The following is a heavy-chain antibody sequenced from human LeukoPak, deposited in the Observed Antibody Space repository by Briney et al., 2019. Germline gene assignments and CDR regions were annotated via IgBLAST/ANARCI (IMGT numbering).Heavy chain of an antibody. CDR3: ARWQQRPTDG. J-gene: IGHJ4*02. CDR1: GFTCNTYP. V-gene: IGHV3-23*01. D-gene: IGHD5-24*01. CDR2: ISGSGDST. Sequence: GGSLRLSCAASGFTCNTYPMTWVRHAPGKGREWVSAISGSGDSTSYLEAVKGRFTIPRDNTKDTLYPQRNSLRAEDTAIHYSARWQQRPTDGWGQGTLVTVSS.